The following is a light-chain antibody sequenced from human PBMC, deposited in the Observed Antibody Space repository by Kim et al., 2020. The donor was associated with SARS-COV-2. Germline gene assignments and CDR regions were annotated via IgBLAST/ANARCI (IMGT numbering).Light chain of an antibody. Sequence: QSVTIFCTGTSSDVGGYNYVSWYQQHPGKAPKFIIYEVNKRPSGVPDRFSGSKSGNTASLTVSGLQAEDEADYYCSSFAGSNNPVVFGGGTQLTVL. J-gene: IGLJ2*01. V-gene: IGLV2-8*01. CDR1: SSDVGGYNY. CDR3: SSFAGSNNPVV. CDR2: EVN.